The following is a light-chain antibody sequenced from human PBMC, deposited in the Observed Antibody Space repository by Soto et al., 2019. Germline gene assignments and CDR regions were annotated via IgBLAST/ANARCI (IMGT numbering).Light chain of an antibody. CDR3: MQRIEFPLT. CDR1: QSLLDSDYGNTY. J-gene: IGKJ4*01. Sequence: DIVMTQTPLSLTVTPGEPASISCRSSQSLLDSDYGNTYLDWYLQKPGQSPQLLIYTVSYRASGVPDRFSGSGSGTDFTLKISRVEAEDVGVYYCMQRIEFPLTFGGGTKVDIK. CDR2: TVS. V-gene: IGKV2-40*01.